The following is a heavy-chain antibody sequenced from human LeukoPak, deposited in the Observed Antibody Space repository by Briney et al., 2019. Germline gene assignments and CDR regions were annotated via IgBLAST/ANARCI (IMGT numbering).Heavy chain of an antibody. CDR2: IYTSGST. CDR1: GGSISSYY. J-gene: IGHJ6*03. CDR3: ARDVSGSYYNPYYYYMDV. V-gene: IGHV4-4*07. Sequence: SETLSLTCTVSGGSISSYYWSWIRQPAGKGLEWIGRIYTSGSTNYNPSLKSRVTMSVDTSKNQFSLKLSSVTAADTAVYYCARDVSGSYYNPYYYYMDVWGKGTTVTVSS. D-gene: IGHD1-26*01.